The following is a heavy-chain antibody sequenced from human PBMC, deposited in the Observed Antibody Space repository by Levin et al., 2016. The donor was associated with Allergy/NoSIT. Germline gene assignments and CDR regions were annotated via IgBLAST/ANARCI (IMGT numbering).Heavy chain of an antibody. CDR2: IYSGGST. CDR3: ARGAVAARYYYYYYMDV. V-gene: IGHV3-53*01. D-gene: IGHD6-19*01. Sequence: WIRQPPGKGLEWVSVIYSGGSTYYADSVKGRFTISRDNSKNTLYLQMNSLRAEDTAVYYCARGAVAARYYYYYYMDVWGKGTTVTVSS. J-gene: IGHJ6*03.